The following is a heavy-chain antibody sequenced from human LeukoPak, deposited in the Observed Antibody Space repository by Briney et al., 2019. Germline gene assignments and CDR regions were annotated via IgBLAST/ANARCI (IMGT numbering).Heavy chain of an antibody. D-gene: IGHD3-22*01. Sequence: GGSLRLFCAACGFPFDDYAMHWVRQARGKGLEWVSGISWNSGSIGYADSVKGRFTISRDNAKNSLYLQMNSLRAEDTALYYCAKDIASGYIPVDAFDIWGQGTMVTVSS. J-gene: IGHJ3*02. CDR2: ISWNSGSI. V-gene: IGHV3-9*01. CDR3: AKDIASGYIPVDAFDI. CDR1: GFPFDDYA.